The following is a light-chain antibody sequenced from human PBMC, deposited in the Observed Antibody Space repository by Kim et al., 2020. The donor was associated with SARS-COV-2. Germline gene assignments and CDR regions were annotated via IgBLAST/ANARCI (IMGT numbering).Light chain of an antibody. CDR1: SGHSSNA. CDR2: VNSDGSH. J-gene: IGLJ3*02. V-gene: IGLV4-69*01. CDR3: QTWDTGIWV. Sequence: QLVLTQSPSASASLGASVKLTCTLSSGHSSNAIAWHQQQPEKGPRYLMKVNSDGSHSKGDGIPDRFSGSSSGAERYLTISSLQSEDEADYYCQTWDTGIWVFGGGTQLTVL.